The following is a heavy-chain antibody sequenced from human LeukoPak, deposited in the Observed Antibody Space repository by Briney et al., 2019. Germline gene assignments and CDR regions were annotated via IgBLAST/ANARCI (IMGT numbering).Heavy chain of an antibody. V-gene: IGHV3-66*01. J-gene: IGHJ4*02. CDR2: IYSGGTI. Sequence: GGSLRLSCAASGFTVSDNYMSWVRQAPGKGLEWVSIIYSGGTIYYADSVKGRFTISRDISKNTFYLQMNSLRVEDTAVYYCARALPAASHTSFDYWGQGTLVTVSS. CDR1: GFTVSDNY. D-gene: IGHD2-2*01. CDR3: ARALPAASHTSFDY.